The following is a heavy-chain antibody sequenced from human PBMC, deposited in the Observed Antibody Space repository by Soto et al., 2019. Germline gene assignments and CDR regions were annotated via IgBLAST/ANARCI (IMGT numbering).Heavy chain of an antibody. Sequence: SETLSLTCTVSGGSISSGGYYWSWIRQHPGKGLEWIGYIYYSGSTYYNPSLKSRVTISVDTPKNQFSLKLSSVTAADTAVYYCARDRKISRVTTSYGMDVWCQGTKVT. D-gene: IGHD4-17*01. CDR2: IYYSGST. V-gene: IGHV4-31*03. CDR3: ARDRKISRVTTSYGMDV. CDR1: GGSISSGGYY. J-gene: IGHJ6*02.